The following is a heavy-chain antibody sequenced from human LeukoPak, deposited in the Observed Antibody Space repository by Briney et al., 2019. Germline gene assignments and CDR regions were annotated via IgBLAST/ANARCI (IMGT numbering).Heavy chain of an antibody. V-gene: IGHV4-34*01. J-gene: IGHJ6*03. CDR1: GGSFSGYY. CDR3: ARANYDFWSGYYRNYYYYMDV. CDR2: INHSGST. Sequence: SETLSLTWALYGGSFSGYYWSWIRQPPGKGLEWIGEINHSGSTNYNPSLKSRVTISVDTSKNQFSLKLSSVTAADTAVYYCARANYDFWSGYYRNYYYYMDVWGKGTTVTVSS. D-gene: IGHD3-3*01.